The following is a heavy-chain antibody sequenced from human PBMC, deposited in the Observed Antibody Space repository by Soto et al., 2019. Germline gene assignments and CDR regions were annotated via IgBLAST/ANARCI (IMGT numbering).Heavy chain of an antibody. V-gene: IGHV3-33*01. CDR1: GFTFSSYG. D-gene: IGHD6-19*01. Sequence: QVQLVESGGGVVQPGRSLRLCCAASGFTFSSYGMHWVRQAPGKGLEWVAVIWYDGSNKYYADSVKGRFTISRDNSKNTLYLQMNSLRAEDTAVYYCARFRKWLAPGDYWGQGTLVTVSS. CDR3: ARFRKWLAPGDY. CDR2: IWYDGSNK. J-gene: IGHJ4*02.